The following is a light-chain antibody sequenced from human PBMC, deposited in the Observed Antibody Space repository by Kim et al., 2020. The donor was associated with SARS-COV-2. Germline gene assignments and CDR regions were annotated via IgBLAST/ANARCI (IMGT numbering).Light chain of an antibody. CDR3: QQYYTSPIT. J-gene: IGKJ4*01. CDR1: RGISTN. Sequence: ASYGERVTITGRASRGISTNLAWFQQKPGEAPRSLIYASSSLQTGVPPQFSGSGSGTDFTLTISSLQPEDFATYYCQQYYTSPITFGGGTKVDIK. CDR2: ASS. V-gene: IGKV1-16*02.